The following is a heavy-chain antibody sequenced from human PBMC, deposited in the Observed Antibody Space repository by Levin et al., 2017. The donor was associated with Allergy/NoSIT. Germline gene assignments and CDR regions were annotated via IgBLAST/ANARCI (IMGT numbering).Heavy chain of an antibody. V-gene: IGHV1-2*02. D-gene: IGHD3-10*01. CDR1: GYTFTGYY. J-gene: IGHJ6*03. CDR2: INPNSGGT. Sequence: RTGGSLRLSCKASGYTFTGYYMHWVRQAPGQGLEWMGWINPNSGGTSYAQKFQGRVTMTRDTSISTAYMELSRLRSDDTAVYYCARVDGARFGDALHYMDVWGKGTTVTVSS. CDR3: ARVDGARFGDALHYMDV.